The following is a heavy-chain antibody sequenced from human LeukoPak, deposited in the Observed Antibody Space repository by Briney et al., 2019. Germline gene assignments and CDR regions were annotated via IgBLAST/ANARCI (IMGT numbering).Heavy chain of an antibody. J-gene: IGHJ4*02. CDR2: VTVSGGGT. V-gene: IGHV3-23*01. D-gene: IGHD2-15*01. CDR3: VNGAATGLIDY. CDR1: GFTFSSYA. Sequence: GGSLRLSCTASGFTFSSYAMSWVRQAPGKGPEWVSTVTVSGGGTYYGDSVKGRFTISRDNSKNTAYLQMSSLRAEDTAVYYCVNGAATGLIDYWGQGTLVTVSS.